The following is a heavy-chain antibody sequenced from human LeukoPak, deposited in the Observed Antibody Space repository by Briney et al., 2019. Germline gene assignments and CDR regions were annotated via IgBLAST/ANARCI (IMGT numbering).Heavy chain of an antibody. J-gene: IGHJ4*02. Sequence: SETLSFTCTVSGGSISPYYWSWIRQPPGKGLEWIGYISYSGSTSFNPSLKSRVTISVDTSTNQFSLALSSVTAADTAVYYCARAGSYRLTTTLWGQGTLVTVSS. V-gene: IGHV4-59*01. CDR1: GGSISPYY. CDR2: ISYSGST. CDR3: ARAGSYRLTTTL. D-gene: IGHD4-17*01.